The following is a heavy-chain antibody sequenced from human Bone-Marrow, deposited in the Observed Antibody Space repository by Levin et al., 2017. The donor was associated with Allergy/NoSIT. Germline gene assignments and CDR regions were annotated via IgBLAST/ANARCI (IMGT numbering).Heavy chain of an antibody. Sequence: SVKVSCKASGGTFSSYAISWVRQAPGQGLEWMGGIIPIFGTANYAQKFQGRVTITADKSTSTAYMELSSLRSEDTAVYYCARFGYSYGFWFDPWGQGTLVTVSS. D-gene: IGHD5-18*01. V-gene: IGHV1-69*06. CDR1: GGTFSSYA. CDR3: ARFGYSYGFWFDP. J-gene: IGHJ5*02. CDR2: IIPIFGTA.